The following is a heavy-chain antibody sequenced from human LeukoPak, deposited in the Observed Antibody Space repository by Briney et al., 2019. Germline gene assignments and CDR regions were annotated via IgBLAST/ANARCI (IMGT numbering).Heavy chain of an antibody. V-gene: IGHV4-61*01. D-gene: IGHD5-18*01. Sequence: SETLSLTCTASSGSISTSNNHWSWHRQPPGKGLEWIGYIYYSGSTNYNPSLKSRVTISVDTSKNQFSLKLSSVTAADTAVYYCARTFFGYSYGPAGYWGQGTLVTVSS. CDR2: IYYSGST. CDR3: ARTFFGYSYGPAGY. CDR1: SGSISTSNNH. J-gene: IGHJ4*02.